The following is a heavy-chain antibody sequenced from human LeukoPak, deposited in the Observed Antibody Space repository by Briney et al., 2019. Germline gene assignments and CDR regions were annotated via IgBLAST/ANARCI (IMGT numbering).Heavy chain of an antibody. Sequence: ASVKVSCKASGYTFTSYDINWVRQATGQGLEWMGWMNPNSGNTGYAQKFQGRVTMTRNTSISTAYMELRSLRSDDTAEYYCARENRQGSPNDYWGQGTLVTVSS. J-gene: IGHJ4*02. CDR2: MNPNSGNT. CDR3: ARENRQGSPNDY. D-gene: IGHD6-6*01. V-gene: IGHV1-8*01. CDR1: GYTFTSYD.